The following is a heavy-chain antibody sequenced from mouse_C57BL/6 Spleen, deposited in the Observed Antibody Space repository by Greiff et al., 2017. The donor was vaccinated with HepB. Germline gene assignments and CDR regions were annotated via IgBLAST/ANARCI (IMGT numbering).Heavy chain of an antibody. CDR2: INPSNGGT. Sequence: VQLQQPGTELVKPGASVKLSCKASGYTFTSYWMHWVKQRPGQGLEWIGNINPSNGGTNYNEKFKSKATLTVDKSSSTAYMQLSSLTSEDSAVYYCAREGDYYYGSSLAWFAYWGQGTLVTVSA. J-gene: IGHJ3*01. D-gene: IGHD1-1*01. CDR3: AREGDYYYGSSLAWFAY. CDR1: GYTFTSYW. V-gene: IGHV1-53*01.